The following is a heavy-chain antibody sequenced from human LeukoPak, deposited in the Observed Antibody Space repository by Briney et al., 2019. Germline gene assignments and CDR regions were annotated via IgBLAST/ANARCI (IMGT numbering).Heavy chain of an antibody. CDR3: ARARDTAMVPYYFDY. D-gene: IGHD5-18*01. Sequence: PGRSLRLSCAASGFTFSSYAMHWVRQAPGKGLEWVAVISYDGSNKYYADSVKGRFTISRDNSKNTLYLQMNSLRAEDTAVYYCARARDTAMVPYYFDYWGQGTLVTVSS. CDR2: ISYDGSNK. V-gene: IGHV3-30-3*01. CDR1: GFTFSSYA. J-gene: IGHJ4*02.